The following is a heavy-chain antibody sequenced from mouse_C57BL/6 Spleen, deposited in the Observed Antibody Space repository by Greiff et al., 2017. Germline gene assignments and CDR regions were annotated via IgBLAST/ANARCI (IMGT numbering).Heavy chain of an antibody. Sequence: QVQLQPPGAELVMPGASVKLSCKASGYTFTSYWMHWVKQRPGQGLEWIGEIDPSDSYTNYNQKFKGKSTLTVDKSSSTAYMQLSSLTSEDSAVYYCARGKPLMDYWGQGTSVTVSS. V-gene: IGHV1-69*01. CDR3: ARGKPLMDY. CDR2: IDPSDSYT. J-gene: IGHJ4*01. CDR1: GYTFTSYW.